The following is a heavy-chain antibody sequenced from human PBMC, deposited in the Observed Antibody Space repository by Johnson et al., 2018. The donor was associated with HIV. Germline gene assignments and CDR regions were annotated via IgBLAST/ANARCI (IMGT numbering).Heavy chain of an antibody. V-gene: IGHV3-13*01. Sequence: VQLVESGGGLVQPGGSLRLSCAASGFTFSSYDMHWVRQATGKGLEWVSAIGTAGDTYYPGSVKGRFNISRENAKNSVYLQMNSLRAGDTAVYYCARGKGAAAAEAFDIWGQGTMVTFSS. D-gene: IGHD6-13*01. CDR2: IGTAGDT. CDR1: GFTFSSYD. CDR3: ARGKGAAAAEAFDI. J-gene: IGHJ3*02.